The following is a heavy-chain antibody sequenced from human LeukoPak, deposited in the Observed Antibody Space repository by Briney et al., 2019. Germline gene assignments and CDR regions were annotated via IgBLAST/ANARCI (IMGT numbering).Heavy chain of an antibody. CDR1: GYTFTSYA. V-gene: IGHV1-3*01. Sequence: ASVTVSCKASGYTFTSYAMHWVRQAPGQRLEWMGWINAGNGNTKYSQKFQGRVTITRDTSASTAYMELSSLRSEDTAVYYCARERAFADLYYLDYWGQGTLVTVSS. J-gene: IGHJ4*02. CDR3: ARERAFADLYYLDY. CDR2: INAGNGNT.